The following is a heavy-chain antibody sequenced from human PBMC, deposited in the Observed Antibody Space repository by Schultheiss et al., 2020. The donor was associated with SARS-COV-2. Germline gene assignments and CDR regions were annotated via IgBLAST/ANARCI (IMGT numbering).Heavy chain of an antibody. J-gene: IGHJ4*02. CDR1: GFTFSDYY. D-gene: IGHD4-17*01. V-gene: IGHV3-11*04. Sequence: GGSLRLSCAASGFTFSDYYMSWIRQAPGKGLEWVSSISPSDYYVYHADSVKGRFTISRDNAKNSLYLQMNSLRAEDTAVYYCARASTTVTTNDYWGQGALVTVSS. CDR3: ARASTTVTTNDY. CDR2: ISPSDYYV.